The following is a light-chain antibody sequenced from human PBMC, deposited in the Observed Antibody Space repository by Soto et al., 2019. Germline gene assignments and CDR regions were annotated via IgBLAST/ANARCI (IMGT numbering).Light chain of an antibody. CDR1: QSVLYSSITKNY. J-gene: IGKJ3*01. V-gene: IGKV4-1*01. CDR2: WAS. Sequence: DIVMTQSPDSLAVSLGERATINCKSSQSVLYSSITKNYLAWYQQKPGQPPRLLIYWASTRESGVPDRFSGSGSGTDFTITISSLQDEDVAVYYCQQYYSTPFTFGPGTKVDIK. CDR3: QQYYSTPFT.